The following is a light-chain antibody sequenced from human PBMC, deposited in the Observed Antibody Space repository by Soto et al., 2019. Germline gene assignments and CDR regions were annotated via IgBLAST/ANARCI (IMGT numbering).Light chain of an antibody. V-gene: IGKV1-39*01. CDR1: QSIDTY. Sequence: DIQMTQSPSSLSASVGDTVTITCRASQSIDTYLNWYQRKPGKAPNVLIYAASTLQSGVPTRFSGSGSGTDFTLTISSLQPEDFATYYCQQSYSVPRTFGLGTKVEIK. CDR2: AAS. CDR3: QQSYSVPRT. J-gene: IGKJ1*01.